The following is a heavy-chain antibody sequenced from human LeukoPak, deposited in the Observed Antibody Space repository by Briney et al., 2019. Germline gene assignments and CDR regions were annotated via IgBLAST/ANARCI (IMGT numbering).Heavy chain of an antibody. CDR3: ARSGGRDIVVVPAAMSYYYGMDV. J-gene: IGHJ6*02. D-gene: IGHD2-2*01. Sequence: GGSLRLSCAASGFTFSSYWMHWVRQAPGKGLVWVSRINSDGSSTSYADSVKGRFTISRDNAKNTLYLQMSSLRAEDTAVYYCARSGGRDIVVVPAAMSYYYGMDVWGQGTTVTVSS. V-gene: IGHV3-74*01. CDR1: GFTFSSYW. CDR2: INSDGSST.